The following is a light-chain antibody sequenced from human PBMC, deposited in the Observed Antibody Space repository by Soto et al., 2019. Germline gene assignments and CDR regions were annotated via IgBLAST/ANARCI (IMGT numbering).Light chain of an antibody. J-gene: IGKJ1*01. CDR1: QSVSSSY. Sequence: EIVLTQSPGTLSLSPGERATLSCRASQSVSSSYLAWYQQKPGQAPRLLIYGASSRATGIPDRFSGSGSGTDFTLTISRLENEDFEVYYCQQYGSPGTFGQGTKVDIK. CDR3: QQYGSPGT. V-gene: IGKV3-20*01. CDR2: GAS.